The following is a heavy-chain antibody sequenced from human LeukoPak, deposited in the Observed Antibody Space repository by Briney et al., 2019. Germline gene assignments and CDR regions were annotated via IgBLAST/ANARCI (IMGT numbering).Heavy chain of an antibody. J-gene: IGHJ4*02. V-gene: IGHV3-64*01. CDR2: ISSNGGST. CDR1: GFTFSSYA. Sequence: GGSLRLSCAASGFTFSSYAMHWVRQAPGKGLEYVSAISSNGGSTYYANSVKGRFTISRDNSKNTLYLQMGSLRAEDMAVYYCARGDSSSDYWGQGTLVTVSS. CDR3: ARGDSSSDY. D-gene: IGHD6-19*01.